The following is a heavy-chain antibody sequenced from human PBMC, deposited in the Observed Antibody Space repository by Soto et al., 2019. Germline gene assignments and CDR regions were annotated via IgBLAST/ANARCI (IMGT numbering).Heavy chain of an antibody. J-gene: IGHJ4*02. CDR2: ISGSGGST. Sequence: EVQLLESGGGLVQPGGSLRLSCAASGFTFSSYAMSWVRQAPGKGLEWVSAISGSGGSTYYADSVKGRFTISRDNSKNTLYLQINSLRAEDTAVYYCAEDWRSTPYYFDYWGQGTLVTVSS. CDR3: AEDWRSTPYYFDY. CDR1: GFTFSSYA. V-gene: IGHV3-23*01. D-gene: IGHD2-2*01.